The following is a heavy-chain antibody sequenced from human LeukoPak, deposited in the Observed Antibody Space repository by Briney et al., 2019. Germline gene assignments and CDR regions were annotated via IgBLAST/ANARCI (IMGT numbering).Heavy chain of an antibody. J-gene: IGHJ4*02. Sequence: PSETLSLTCTVSGGSISSSSYYWGWIRQPPGKGLEWIGSIYYSGSTYYNPSLKSRVTISVDTSKNQFSLKLSSVTAADTAVYYCARVATIGDFDYWGQGTLVTVSP. CDR3: ARVATIGDFDY. CDR1: GGSISSSSYY. D-gene: IGHD5-12*01. CDR2: IYYSGST. V-gene: IGHV4-39*07.